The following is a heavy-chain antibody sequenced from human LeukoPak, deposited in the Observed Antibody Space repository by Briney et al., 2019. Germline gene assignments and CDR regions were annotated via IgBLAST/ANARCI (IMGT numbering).Heavy chain of an antibody. CDR3: ANRRNYASDY. V-gene: IGHV3-23*01. D-gene: IGHD1-14*01. CDR1: GFTLSSYV. J-gene: IGHJ4*02. Sequence: GGSLRLSCSASGFTLSSYVMSWVRQAPGKGLEWVSTLTNSGGTTYYTDSVKGRFTISRDNSKNALYLQMNSLRDEDTAIYYCANRRNYASDYWGQGTLVTVSS. CDR2: LTNSGGTT.